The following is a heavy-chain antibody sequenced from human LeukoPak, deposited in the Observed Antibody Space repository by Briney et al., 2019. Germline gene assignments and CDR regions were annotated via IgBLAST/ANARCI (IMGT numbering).Heavy chain of an antibody. CDR3: ASFSSGHYY. D-gene: IGHD3-22*01. V-gene: IGHV4-59*01. CDR1: GGSISSYY. J-gene: IGHJ4*02. CDR2: IYYSGST. Sequence: SETLSLTCTVSGGSISSYYWSWIRQPPGKGLEWIGYIYYSGSTNYNPSLKSRVTISVDTSKDQFSLKLSSVTAADTAVYYCASFSSGHYYWGQGTLVTVSS.